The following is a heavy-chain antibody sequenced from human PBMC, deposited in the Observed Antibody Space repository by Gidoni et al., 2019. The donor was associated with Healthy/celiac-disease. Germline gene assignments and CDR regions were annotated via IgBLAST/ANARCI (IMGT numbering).Heavy chain of an antibody. J-gene: IGHJ5*02. CDR1: GGSFVGYY. CDR3: ARDVVAAAGNGDWFDP. V-gene: IGHV4-34*01. CDR2: INHSGST. D-gene: IGHD6-13*01. Sequence: QVQLQQWGAGLLTPSETLSLTCASYGGSFVGYYWSWIRQPPGKGLEWSGEINHSGSTNYNPSLKSRVTISVDTSKNQFSLKLSSVTAADTAVYYCARDVVAAAGNGDWFDPWGQGTLVTVSS.